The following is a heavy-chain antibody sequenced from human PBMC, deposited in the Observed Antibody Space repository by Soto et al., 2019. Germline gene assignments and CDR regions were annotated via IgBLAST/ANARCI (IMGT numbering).Heavy chain of an antibody. D-gene: IGHD3-3*02. CDR1: GYNFYYYY. V-gene: IGHV1-2*02. J-gene: IGHJ3*02. CDR3: ARWGDPVVLGDVSAFDI. CDR2: IKHETGGT. Sequence: QVQLVQSGAEVKKPGASVRVSCKDSGYNFYYYYIHWVRQAPGQGLEWMGWIKHETGGTNIGKKFQDRVTVTRDSSVTTSSLERTNLAAGDKGIYYGARWGDPVVLGDVSAFDIWGQGRVVTVSS.